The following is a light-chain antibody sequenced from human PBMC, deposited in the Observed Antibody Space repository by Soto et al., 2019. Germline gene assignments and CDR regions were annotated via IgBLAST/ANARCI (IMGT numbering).Light chain of an antibody. V-gene: IGKV3-20*01. CDR2: GAT. J-gene: IGKJ5*01. Sequence: EIVLTQSPATLSWSPGERAALSCRASQSVSSNLAWYQQKPGQAPRLLIYGATTWATGIPDRFSGSGSGTDFTLTVSRLEPEDFAVFYCQQFGSSPYTFGQGTRLEIK. CDR3: QQFGSSPYT. CDR1: QSVSSN.